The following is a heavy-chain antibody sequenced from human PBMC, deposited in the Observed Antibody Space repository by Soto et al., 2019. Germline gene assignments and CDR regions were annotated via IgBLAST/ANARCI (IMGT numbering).Heavy chain of an antibody. CDR2: MNPNSGNT. J-gene: IGHJ6*03. Sequence: QVQLVQSGAEVKKTGASVKVSCKASGYTFTSYDINWVRQATVQGLEWMGWMNPNSGNTGYAQKFQGRVTMTRNTSISTAYMELSSLRSEATAVYYCARGRRKGGRGYYYYMDVWGKGTTVTVSS. CDR3: ARGRRKGGRGYYYYMDV. V-gene: IGHV1-8*01. D-gene: IGHD3-16*01. CDR1: GYTFTSYD.